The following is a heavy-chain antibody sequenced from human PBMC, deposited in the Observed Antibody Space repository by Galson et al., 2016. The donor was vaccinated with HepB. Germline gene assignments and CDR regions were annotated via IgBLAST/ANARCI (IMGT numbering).Heavy chain of an antibody. J-gene: IGHJ6*02. Sequence: SVTVSCKASGGTFSNYAISWVRQAPGQGLEWMGGIIPIFGTANYAQKFQGRVTITADECTSTAYMELRSLRSEDTAVYYCAQPRTTVTTLYYYYGMDVWGQGTTVTVSS. V-gene: IGHV1-69*13. CDR2: IIPIFGTA. CDR1: GGTFSNYA. D-gene: IGHD4-17*01. CDR3: AQPRTTVTTLYYYYGMDV.